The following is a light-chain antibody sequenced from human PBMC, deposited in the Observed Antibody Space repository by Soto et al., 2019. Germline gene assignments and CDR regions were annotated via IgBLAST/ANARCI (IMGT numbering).Light chain of an antibody. CDR3: SSYRSSSTLYV. Sequence: QSVPTQPASVSGSPGQSITISCTGTSSDVGGYNYVSWYQQHPGQAPKLMIFDVSNRPSGVSNRFSGSRSGNTASLTISGLQTEDEADYYCSSYRSSSTLYVFGTGTKLTVL. J-gene: IGLJ1*01. CDR2: DVS. V-gene: IGLV2-14*01. CDR1: SSDVGGYNY.